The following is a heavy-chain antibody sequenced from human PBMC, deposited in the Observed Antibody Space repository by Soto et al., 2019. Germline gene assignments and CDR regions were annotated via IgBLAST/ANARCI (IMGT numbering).Heavy chain of an antibody. CDR2: IYYSGRT. CDR1: GESISSSSNY. J-gene: IGHJ4*02. Sequence: SETLSLTCIVSGESISSSSNYWGWIRQPPGKGLEWIGSIYYSGRTYYNPSFKSRVTISIDTSKNQFSLKLSSVTATDTAVYYCARKRTTVVTQAYFDYWGQGALVTVSS. D-gene: IGHD2-21*02. V-gene: IGHV4-39*01. CDR3: ARKRTTVVTQAYFDY.